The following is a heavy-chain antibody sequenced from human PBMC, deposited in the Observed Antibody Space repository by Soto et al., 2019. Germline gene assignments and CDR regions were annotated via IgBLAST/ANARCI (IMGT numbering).Heavy chain of an antibody. J-gene: IGHJ3*02. CDR3: ATSRYITMVAWGGAFDI. D-gene: IGHD3-10*01. CDR2: IYHSGST. Sequence: SETLSLTCAVSGYSISSGYYWGWIRQPPGKGLEWIGSIYHSGSTYYNPSLKSRVTISVDTSKNQFSLKLSSVTAADTAVYYCATSRYITMVAWGGAFDIWGQGTMVTVSS. CDR1: GYSISSGYY. V-gene: IGHV4-38-2*01.